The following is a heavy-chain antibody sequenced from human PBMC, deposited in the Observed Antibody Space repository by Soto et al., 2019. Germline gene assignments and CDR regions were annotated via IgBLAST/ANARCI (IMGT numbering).Heavy chain of an antibody. D-gene: IGHD3-9*01. Sequence: QVQLQESGPGLVKPSQTLSLTCTVSGGSISSGGYYWSWIRQHPGKGLEWIGYIYYSGSTYYNPSLKSRVTISVDTSKNQFSLKLSSVTAADTAVYYCARDYDILTGYFYGMDVWGQGTTVTVSS. CDR3: ARDYDILTGYFYGMDV. CDR1: GGSISSGGYY. J-gene: IGHJ6*02. CDR2: IYYSGST. V-gene: IGHV4-31*03.